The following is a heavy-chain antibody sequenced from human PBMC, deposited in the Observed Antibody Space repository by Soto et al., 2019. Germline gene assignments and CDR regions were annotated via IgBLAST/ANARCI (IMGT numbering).Heavy chain of an antibody. CDR3: ARGSGGHNYYYGMDV. CDR1: GFPFSTYW. J-gene: IGHJ6*02. CDR2: RGEDGSEK. D-gene: IGHD2-15*01. Sequence: GGSLRLSCTASGFPFSTYWMSWVRQAQGMGLEWVANRGEDGSEKYYVDSVKGRFTISRDNAKNSLYLQMSSLRADDTAVYYCARGSGGHNYYYGMDVWGQGTTVTVSS. V-gene: IGHV3-7*03.